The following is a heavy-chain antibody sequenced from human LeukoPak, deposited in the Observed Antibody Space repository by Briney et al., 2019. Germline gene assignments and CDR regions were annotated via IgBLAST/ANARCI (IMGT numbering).Heavy chain of an antibody. CDR3: AREPYDSSGYYYGIDY. V-gene: IGHV3-33*01. Sequence: GGSLRLSCAASGFTFSSYGMHWVRQAPGKGLEGVAVIWYDGSNKYYADSVKGRFTISRDNSKNTLYLQMNSLRAEDTAVYYCAREPYDSSGYYYGIDYWGQGTLVTVSS. CDR1: GFTFSSYG. D-gene: IGHD3-22*01. CDR2: IWYDGSNK. J-gene: IGHJ4*02.